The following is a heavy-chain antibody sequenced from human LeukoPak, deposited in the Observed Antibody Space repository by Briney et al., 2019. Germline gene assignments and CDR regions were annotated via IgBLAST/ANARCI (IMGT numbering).Heavy chain of an antibody. CDR2: IYSGGST. CDR1: GFTISDNY. V-gene: IGHV3-66*02. D-gene: IGHD3-16*01. Sequence: GGSLRLSCAASGFTISDNYMSWVRQAPGKGLEWVSVIYSGGSTYYADSVKGRFTISRDNSKSTLYLQMNSRRVEDTAVYYCVRDGGENWAQGTLVTVSS. CDR3: VRDGGEN. J-gene: IGHJ4*02.